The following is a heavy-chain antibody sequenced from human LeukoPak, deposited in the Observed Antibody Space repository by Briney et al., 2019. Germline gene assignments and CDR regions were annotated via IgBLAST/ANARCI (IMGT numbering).Heavy chain of an antibody. CDR1: GFTVSSNY. CDR3: ARERPSSTWPNDFDY. V-gene: IGHV3-66*01. CDR2: IYSGGST. Sequence: GGSLRLSCAASGFTVSSNYMNWVRQAPGKGLEWAQVIYSGGSTYYADSVKGRFTISRDNSKNTLYLQMNSLRAEDTAVYYCARERPSSTWPNDFDYWGQGTLVTVSS. J-gene: IGHJ4*02. D-gene: IGHD6-13*01.